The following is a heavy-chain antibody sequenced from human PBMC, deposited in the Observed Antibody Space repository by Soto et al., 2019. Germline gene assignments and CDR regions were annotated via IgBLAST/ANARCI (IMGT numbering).Heavy chain of an antibody. Sequence: GGSLRLSCTASGFTFGDYAMSWFRQAPGKGLEWVGFIRSKAYGGTTEYAASVKGRFTISRDDSKSIAYLQMNSLKTEDTAVYYCTSDKSHSSGWYFDYWGQGTLVTVSS. J-gene: IGHJ4*02. CDR3: TSDKSHSSGWYFDY. CDR1: GFTFGDYA. D-gene: IGHD6-19*01. CDR2: IRSKAYGGTT. V-gene: IGHV3-49*03.